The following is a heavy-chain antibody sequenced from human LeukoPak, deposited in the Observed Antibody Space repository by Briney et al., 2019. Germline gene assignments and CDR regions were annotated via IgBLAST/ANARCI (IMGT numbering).Heavy chain of an antibody. CDR1: GFTFSSYG. J-gene: IGHJ4*02. V-gene: IGHV3-33*01. Sequence: PGGSLRLSCAASGFTFSSYGLHWVRQAPGKGLEWVALIWYDGSKKYYADSVKGRFTISRDNSKNTLYLQMNSPRAEDTAVYYCARSRGSSGRYYFDYWGQGTLVTVSS. CDR2: IWYDGSKK. CDR3: ARSRGSSGRYYFDY. D-gene: IGHD6-19*01.